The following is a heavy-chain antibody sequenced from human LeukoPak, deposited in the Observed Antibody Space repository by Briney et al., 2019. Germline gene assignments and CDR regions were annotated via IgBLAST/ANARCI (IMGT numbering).Heavy chain of an antibody. Sequence: GGSLRLSCETSGFIFSNCWMTWVRQAPGKGLEWVSYISSSSSTIYYADSVKGRFTISRDNSKNTLYLQMNSLRAEDTAVYYCAREYSSSTQGMDVWGQGTTVTVSS. CDR2: ISSSSSTI. CDR1: GFIFSNCW. J-gene: IGHJ6*02. V-gene: IGHV3-48*01. D-gene: IGHD6-13*01. CDR3: AREYSSSTQGMDV.